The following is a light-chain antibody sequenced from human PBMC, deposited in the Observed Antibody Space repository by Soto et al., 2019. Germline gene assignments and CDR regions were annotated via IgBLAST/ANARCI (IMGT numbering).Light chain of an antibody. J-gene: IGKJ2*01. CDR2: GAS. CDR3: QHYNNWPHT. Sequence: EIVMTQSPATLSVSPGERATLSCRASQSVNSHLAWYQQKPGQTPSLLIYGASTRAPGITARFSGGGSGTEFTLTISSLQSEDFPVYYCQHYNNWPHTFGQGTKLEIK. CDR1: QSVNSH. V-gene: IGKV3-15*01.